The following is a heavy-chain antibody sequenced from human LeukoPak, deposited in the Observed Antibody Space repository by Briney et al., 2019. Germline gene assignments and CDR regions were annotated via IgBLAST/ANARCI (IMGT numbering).Heavy chain of an antibody. V-gene: IGHV3-21*01. CDR3: VRGGYRGFDYEY. D-gene: IGHD5-12*01. J-gene: IGHJ4*02. CDR1: GFTFSTYS. Sequence: GGSQRLSCAASGFTFSTYSMNWLRLAPGKGLEWVSSISPDSNYKYYVDSVKGRFTISRDNAKSSLYLQMNSLRAEDTAVYYCVRGGYRGFDYEYWGQGTLVTVSS. CDR2: ISPDSNYK.